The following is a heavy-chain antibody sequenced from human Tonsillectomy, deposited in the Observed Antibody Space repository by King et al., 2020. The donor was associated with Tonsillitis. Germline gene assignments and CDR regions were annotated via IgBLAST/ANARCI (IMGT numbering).Heavy chain of an antibody. V-gene: IGHV1-2*02. Sequence: VQLVESGAEVKKPGASVKVSCKASGYTFTGYYMHWVRQAPGQGLEWMGWINPNSGGTNYAQKFQGRVTMTRDTSISTAYMELSRLRSDDTAVYYCAREEGGYYSAFDYWGKGTLVTVSS. CDR1: GYTFTGYY. CDR2: INPNSGGT. J-gene: IGHJ4*02. CDR3: AREEGGYYSAFDY. D-gene: IGHD3-22*01.